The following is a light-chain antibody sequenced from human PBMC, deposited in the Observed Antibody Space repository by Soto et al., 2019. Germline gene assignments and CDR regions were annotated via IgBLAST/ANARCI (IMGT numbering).Light chain of an antibody. Sequence: EIVMTQSLATLSVSPGERATLSCRASQSVSSNLAWYQQKPGQAPRLLIYDASTRATGIPAGFSGSGSGTEFTLTISSLQSEDFAVYYCQQYNNWPLTFGGGTKVDIK. CDR2: DAS. J-gene: IGKJ4*01. V-gene: IGKV3-15*01. CDR1: QSVSSN. CDR3: QQYNNWPLT.